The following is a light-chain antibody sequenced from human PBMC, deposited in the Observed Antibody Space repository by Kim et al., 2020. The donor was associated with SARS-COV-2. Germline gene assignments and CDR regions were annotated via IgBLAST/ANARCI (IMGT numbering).Light chain of an antibody. V-gene: IGKV4-1*01. J-gene: IGKJ4*01. Sequence: DIVMTQSPDSLAVSLGERATINCKSSQSVLYTSNNKNYLAWYQQKPGQPPKLLIYWASTRESGVPDRFSGSGSGTDFTLTINTLQAEDVAVYYCQQYCYLPLTFGGGTKVEIK. CDR1: QSVLYTSNNKNY. CDR3: QQYCYLPLT. CDR2: WAS.